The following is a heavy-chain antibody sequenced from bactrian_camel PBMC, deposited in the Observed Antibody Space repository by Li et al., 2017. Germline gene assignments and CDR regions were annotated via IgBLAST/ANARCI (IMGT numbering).Heavy chain of an antibody. V-gene: IGHV3S1*01. CDR1: GFTFSSYW. CDR2: ITAGDARK. D-gene: IGHD3*01. Sequence: QVQLVESGGGLVQPGGSLRLSCAASGFTFSSYWMMWVRQAPGKGLEWVSAITAGDARKFYADSVNGRFTAYLDNAKNAMYLQMDRLKPGDSAVYYCVRDQAMNWVQGTQVTVS. J-gene: IGHJ4*01. CDR3: VRDQAMN.